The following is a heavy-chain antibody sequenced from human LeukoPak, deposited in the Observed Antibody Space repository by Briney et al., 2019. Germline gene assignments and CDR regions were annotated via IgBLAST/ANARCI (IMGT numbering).Heavy chain of an antibody. CDR1: GGSITSGGYY. CDR2: VYFSGSI. D-gene: IGHD5-18*01. V-gene: IGHV4-39*07. Sequence: SETLSLTCTVSGGSITSGGYYWGWIRQPPGKGLEWIGSVYFSGSIHYNPSLKSRVTISADTSKNQISLKLSSVTAADTAVYYCARLRGYSYAGDYWGQGSLVTVSS. CDR3: ARLRGYSYAGDY. J-gene: IGHJ4*02.